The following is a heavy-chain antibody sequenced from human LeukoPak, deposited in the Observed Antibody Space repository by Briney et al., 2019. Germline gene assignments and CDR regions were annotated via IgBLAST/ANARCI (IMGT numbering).Heavy chain of an antibody. V-gene: IGHV3-7*01. CDR3: ARGSPYYGMDV. CDR1: GFTFSNNW. Sequence: GGSLRLSCAASGFTFSNNWMSWVRQAPGKGLECVANIKKDGSEKYYINSVKGRFTISRDNAKNSLYLQMNSLRAEDTALYYCARGSPYYGMDVWGQGTTVTVSS. CDR2: IKKDGSEK. J-gene: IGHJ6*02.